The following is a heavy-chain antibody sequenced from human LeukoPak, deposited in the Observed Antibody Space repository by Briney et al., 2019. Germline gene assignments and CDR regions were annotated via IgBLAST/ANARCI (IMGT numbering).Heavy chain of an antibody. J-gene: IGHJ4*02. CDR3: ARTYCSGGRCYSFFDY. D-gene: IGHD2-15*01. CDR1: GFTFSSYG. Sequence: GGSLRLSCAASGFTFSSYGMHWVRQAPGKGLEWGAVISYDGSNKYYADSVKGRFTISRDNSKNTLYLQMNSMRAEDTAVYYCARTYCSGGRCYSFFDYWGQGSLVT. CDR2: ISYDGSNK. V-gene: IGHV3-30*03.